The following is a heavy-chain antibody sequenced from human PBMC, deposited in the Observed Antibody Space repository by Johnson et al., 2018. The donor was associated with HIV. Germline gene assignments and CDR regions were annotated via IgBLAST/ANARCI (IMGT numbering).Heavy chain of an antibody. D-gene: IGHD1-26*01. CDR2: IWYDGSNK. J-gene: IGHJ3*02. V-gene: IGHV3-33*06. CDR1: GFTFSTYG. CDR3: AKWGSMRATSAFDI. Sequence: QVQLVESGGGVVQPGRSLRLSCVASGFTFSTYGMHWARQAPGKGLEWVAVIWYDGSNKYYADSVKGRLTISRDNSKNTLYLQMNSLRAEDTAVYYCAKWGSMRATSAFDIWGQGTMVTVSS.